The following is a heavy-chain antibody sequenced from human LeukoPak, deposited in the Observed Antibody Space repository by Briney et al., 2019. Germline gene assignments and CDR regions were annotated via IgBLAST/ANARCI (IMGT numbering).Heavy chain of an antibody. V-gene: IGHV3-23*01. CDR3: ATGGPTPRDYFDY. J-gene: IGHJ4*02. CDR2: ISGSGFDT. Sequence: GGSLRLSCAASGFTFSNYAISWVRQAPGKGLEWVSSISGSGFDTYYAESVKGRFTISKDNSKNTLYLQMNSLRAEDTAVYYCATGGPTPRDYFDYWGQGTLVTVSS. CDR1: GFTFSNYA.